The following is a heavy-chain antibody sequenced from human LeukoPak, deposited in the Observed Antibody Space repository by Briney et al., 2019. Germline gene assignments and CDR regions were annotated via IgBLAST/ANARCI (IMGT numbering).Heavy chain of an antibody. CDR1: GGSFSGYS. CDR2: INHSGST. J-gene: IGHJ4*02. V-gene: IGHV4-34*01. Sequence: SETLSLTCAVYGGSFSGYSWSWIRQPPGKGLEWIGEINHSGSTNYNPSLKSRVTISVDTSKNQFSLKLSSVTAADTAVYYCASSRDPPDLVSFDYWGQGTLVTVSS. D-gene: IGHD2-21*02. CDR3: ASSRDPPDLVSFDY.